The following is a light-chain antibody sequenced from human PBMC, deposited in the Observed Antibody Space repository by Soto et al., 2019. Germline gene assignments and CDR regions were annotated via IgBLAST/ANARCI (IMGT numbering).Light chain of an antibody. V-gene: IGKV3-20*01. CDR1: QSVSSSY. J-gene: IGKJ4*01. CDR3: QQYGSSALT. CDR2: GAS. Sequence: EIVLTQSPGTLSLSPGERATLYCRASQSVSSSYLAWYQQKPGQAPRLLIYGASSRATGIPDRFSGSGSGTDFTLTISRLEPEDFAVYYCQQYGSSALTFGGGTKVDI.